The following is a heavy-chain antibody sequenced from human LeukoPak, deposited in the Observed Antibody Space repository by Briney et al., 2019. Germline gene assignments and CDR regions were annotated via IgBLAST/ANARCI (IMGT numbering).Heavy chain of an antibody. D-gene: IGHD6-13*01. CDR3: ARDIAPSGSWWFDS. CDR1: GYTFTEYY. Sequence: ASVKVSCKAPGYTFTEYYLHWLRQAPGQGLEWMGWVTLSTGDIYYAQNFQGRVTMTRDTSISTAYMQLGGLKSDDTAVYYCARDIAPSGSWWFDSWGQGTLVTVSS. V-gene: IGHV1-2*02. CDR2: VTLSTGDI. J-gene: IGHJ5*01.